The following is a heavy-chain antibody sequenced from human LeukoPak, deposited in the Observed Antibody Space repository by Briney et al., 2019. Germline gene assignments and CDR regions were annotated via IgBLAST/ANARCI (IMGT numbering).Heavy chain of an antibody. D-gene: IGHD2-2*01. CDR3: ARRATSSNWYFDL. Sequence: SETLSLTCAVYGGSFSGYYWSWIRQPAGKGLEWIGRIHTSGSTNYNPSLKSRVTMSIDTSKNQFSLNLTSVTAADTAVYFCARRATSSNWYFDLWGRGTLVTVSS. CDR1: GGSFSGYY. V-gene: IGHV4-59*10. CDR2: IHTSGST. J-gene: IGHJ2*01.